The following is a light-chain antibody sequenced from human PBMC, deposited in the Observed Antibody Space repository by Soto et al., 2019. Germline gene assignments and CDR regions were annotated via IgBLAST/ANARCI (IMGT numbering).Light chain of an antibody. CDR3: QQYDTYWT. CDR2: KAS. CDR1: ESISNW. J-gene: IGKJ1*01. Sequence: DIQMTQSPSTLSASVGDRVIITCRASESISNWLAWYQQKPGKAPNLLIYKASSLKSGVPLWFSGSGSGTEFTLTINSLQPDDFATYYCQQYDTYWTFGQGTKVEFK. V-gene: IGKV1-5*03.